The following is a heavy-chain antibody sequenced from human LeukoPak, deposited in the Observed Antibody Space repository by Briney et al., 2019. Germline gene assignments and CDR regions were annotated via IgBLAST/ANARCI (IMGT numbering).Heavy chain of an antibody. CDR3: ARKSGYSPNWFDP. D-gene: IGHD6-13*01. V-gene: IGHV4-59*01. CDR2: IYYSGST. Sequence: SETLSLTCTVSGGSISSYYWSWIRQPPGKGLEWIGYIYYSGSTNYNPSLRSRVTISVDTSKNQFSLKLSSVTAADTAVYYCARKSGYSPNWFDPWGQGTLVTVSS. J-gene: IGHJ5*02. CDR1: GGSISSYY.